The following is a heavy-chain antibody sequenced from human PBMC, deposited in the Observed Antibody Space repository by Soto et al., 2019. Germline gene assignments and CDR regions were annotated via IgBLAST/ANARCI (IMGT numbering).Heavy chain of an antibody. Sequence: GGSLRLSCAASGFTFSSYSMNWVRQAPGKGLEWVSSISSSSSYIYYADSVKGRFTISRDNAKNSLYLQMNSLRAEDTAVYYCARSYDSSGYYYYYYGMDVWGQGTTVTVSS. V-gene: IGHV3-21*01. CDR3: ARSYDSSGYYYYYYGMDV. J-gene: IGHJ6*02. D-gene: IGHD3-22*01. CDR1: GFTFSSYS. CDR2: ISSSSSYI.